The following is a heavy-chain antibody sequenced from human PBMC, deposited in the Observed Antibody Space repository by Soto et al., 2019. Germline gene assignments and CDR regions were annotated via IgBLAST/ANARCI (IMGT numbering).Heavy chain of an antibody. V-gene: IGHV4-59*01. CDR3: ARSLYCSSTSCYGAFDI. J-gene: IGHJ3*02. Sequence: SETLSLTCTVSGGSISSYYWSWIRQPPGKGLEWIGYIYYSGSTNYNPSLKSRVTISVDTSKNQFSLKLSSVTAADTAVYYCARSLYCSSTSCYGAFDIWGQGTMVTVSS. CDR1: GGSISSYY. D-gene: IGHD2-2*01. CDR2: IYYSGST.